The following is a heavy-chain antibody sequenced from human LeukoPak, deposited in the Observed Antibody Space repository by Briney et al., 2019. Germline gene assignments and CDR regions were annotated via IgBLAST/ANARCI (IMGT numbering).Heavy chain of an antibody. CDR3: AKTVTAIAPWYFDY. J-gene: IGHJ4*02. CDR1: GGSISSYY. V-gene: IGHV4-59*04. D-gene: IGHD2-21*02. Sequence: SETLSLTCTVSGGSISSYYWSWIRQPPGKGLEWIGSMYYSGSTYYNPSLKSRVTMSVDTSKNQFSLKLSSVTAADTAVYYCAKTVTAIAPWYFDYWGQGTLVTVSS. CDR2: MYYSGST.